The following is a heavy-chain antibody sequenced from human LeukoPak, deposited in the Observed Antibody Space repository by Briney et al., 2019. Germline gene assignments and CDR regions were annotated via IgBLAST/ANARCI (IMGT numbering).Heavy chain of an antibody. CDR3: ARDPPNYYGSGGPFFAFDI. Sequence: PSETLSLTCTVSGGSISSYYWSWIRQPPGKGLEWIGRIYTSGSTNYNPSLKSRVTISVDTSKNQFSLKLSSVTAADTAVYYCARDPPNYYGSGGPFFAFDIWGQGTMVTVSS. CDR1: GGSISSYY. CDR2: IYTSGST. V-gene: IGHV4-4*07. J-gene: IGHJ3*02. D-gene: IGHD3-10*01.